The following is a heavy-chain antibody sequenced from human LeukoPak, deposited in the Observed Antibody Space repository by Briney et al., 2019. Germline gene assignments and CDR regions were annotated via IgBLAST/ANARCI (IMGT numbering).Heavy chain of an antibody. CDR1: GGSISSSNYN. CDR2: LYYSGST. Sequence: PSETLSLTCIVSGGSISSSNYNWGWIRQPPGKGLEWIGSLYYSGSTYYNPSLKSRVTISVDTSKNQFSLKLSSVTAADTAVYYCARGRAAARTYYYYYYMDVWGKGTTVTVSS. J-gene: IGHJ6*03. CDR3: ARGRAAARTYYYYYYMDV. D-gene: IGHD6-13*01. V-gene: IGHV4-39*07.